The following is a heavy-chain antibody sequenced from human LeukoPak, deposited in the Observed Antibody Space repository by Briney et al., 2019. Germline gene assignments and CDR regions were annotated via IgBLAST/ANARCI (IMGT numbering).Heavy chain of an antibody. V-gene: IGHV3-23*01. J-gene: IGHJ4*02. CDR3: AKRSADY. Sequence: GGSLRLSCAASEFTFSTSATSWVRQAPGKGLEWVSSISGSSDNTYYADSVKGRFTISRDNSKDTLYLQMNSLRAEDTAVYYCAKRSADYWGQGTLVTVSS. CDR1: EFTFSTSA. CDR2: ISGSSDNT. D-gene: IGHD2-15*01.